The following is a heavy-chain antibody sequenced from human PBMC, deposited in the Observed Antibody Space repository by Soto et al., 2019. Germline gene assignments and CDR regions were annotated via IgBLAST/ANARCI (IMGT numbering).Heavy chain of an antibody. CDR3: AQDTGSHYY. V-gene: IGHV3-9*01. J-gene: IGHJ4*02. CDR2: ISWNSGNI. CDR1: GFIFEDYA. Sequence: EVQLVESGGGLVQPGRSLRLSCAASGFIFEDYAMHWVRQAPGKGLEWVSGISWNSGNIGYAVSVKGRFTISRDNAKNSLYLQINSLRADDTALYYCAQDTGSHYYWGQGTLVTVSS. D-gene: IGHD1-26*01.